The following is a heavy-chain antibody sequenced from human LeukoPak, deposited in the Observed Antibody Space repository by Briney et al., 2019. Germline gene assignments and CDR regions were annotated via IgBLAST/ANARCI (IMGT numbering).Heavy chain of an antibody. V-gene: IGHV3-23*01. J-gene: IGHJ4*02. CDR3: ARGWISDSFDY. D-gene: IGHD5-12*01. Sequence: PGGSLRLSCAASGFIFDSCALSWVRQAPGRGLEWVSGIGAIGGTTYYADSVKGRFTISRDNSKNTLYLQMNSLRAEDTAVYYCARGWISDSFDYWGQGTLVTVSS. CDR1: GFIFDSCA. CDR2: IGAIGGTT.